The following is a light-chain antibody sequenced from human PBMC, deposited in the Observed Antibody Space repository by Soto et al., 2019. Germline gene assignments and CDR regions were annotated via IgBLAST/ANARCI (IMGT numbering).Light chain of an antibody. CDR3: MQALQTPPT. Sequence: DLVMTQSPLSLPVTPGEPASISCRSSQSLLHSNGYKYLDWYLQKPGQSPHLLIYLGSIRASGVPDRFSGSGSGTDFTLKISRVEAEDVGVYYCMQALQTPPTFGQGTKLEIK. CDR2: LGS. V-gene: IGKV2-28*01. CDR1: QSLLHSNGYKY. J-gene: IGKJ2*01.